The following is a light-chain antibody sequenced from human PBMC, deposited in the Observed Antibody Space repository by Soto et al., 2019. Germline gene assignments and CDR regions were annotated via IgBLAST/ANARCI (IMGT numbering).Light chain of an antibody. CDR1: SSNIGAGYE. CDR2: ENN. J-gene: IGLJ1*01. Sequence: QSALTQPPSVSEAPGQRVTISCTGSSSNIGAGYEAHWYQQVPGTAPKHLIYENNNRPSGVPDRFSGSKSGTSASLAITGLQAEDEAEYYCQSYDSSLSGYVFGTGTKLTVL. V-gene: IGLV1-40*01. CDR3: QSYDSSLSGYV.